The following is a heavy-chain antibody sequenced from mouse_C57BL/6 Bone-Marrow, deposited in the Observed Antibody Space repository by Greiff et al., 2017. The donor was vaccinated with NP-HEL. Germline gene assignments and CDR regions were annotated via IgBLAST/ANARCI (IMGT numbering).Heavy chain of an antibody. CDR3: ARGATAQATLAWFAY. V-gene: IGHV3-1*01. Sequence: EVKLMESGPGMVKPSQSLSLTCTVTGYSITSGYDWHWIRHFPGNKLEWMGYISYSGSTNYNPSLKSRISITHDTSKNHFFLKLNSVTTEDTATYYCARGATAQATLAWFAYWGQGTLVTVSA. CDR1: GYSITSGYD. D-gene: IGHD3-2*02. J-gene: IGHJ3*01. CDR2: ISYSGST.